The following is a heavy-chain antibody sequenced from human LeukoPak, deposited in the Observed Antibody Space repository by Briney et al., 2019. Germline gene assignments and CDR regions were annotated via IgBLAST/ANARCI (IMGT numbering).Heavy chain of an antibody. V-gene: IGHV3-7*01. CDR3: ARDKIVGPTTLDY. CDR2: IKQDGSEI. CDR1: GFTFRKNA. D-gene: IGHD1-26*01. J-gene: IGHJ4*02. Sequence: PGGSLRLSCEASGFTFRKNAISWVRQAPGRGLEWVANIKQDGSEIYYVDSVKGRFTISRDNAENSLYLQMNSLRADDTAVYYCARDKIVGPTTLDYWGQGTLVTVSS.